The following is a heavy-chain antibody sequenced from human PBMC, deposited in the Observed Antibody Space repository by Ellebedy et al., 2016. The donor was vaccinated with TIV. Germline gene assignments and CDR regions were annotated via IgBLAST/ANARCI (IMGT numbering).Heavy chain of an antibody. CDR3: ARERTTVGVEGLDV. CDR1: GFTFSSYW. V-gene: IGHV3-7*03. CDR2: TNKDGSDK. J-gene: IGHJ6*02. Sequence: GESLKISXAASGFTFSSYWMSWVRQAPGKGLEWVASTNKDGSDKYYVDSVKGRFTISRQNAKNSLYLQMNSLRAEDTAVYYCARERTTVGVEGLDVWGQGTTVTVSS. D-gene: IGHD4-11*01.